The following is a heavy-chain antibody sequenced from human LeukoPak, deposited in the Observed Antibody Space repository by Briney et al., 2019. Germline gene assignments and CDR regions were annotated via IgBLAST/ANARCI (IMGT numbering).Heavy chain of an antibody. V-gene: IGHV3-7*01. D-gene: IGHD3-10*01. CDR2: IKQDGSEK. CDR3: ARAYYGSGSYSDAFDI. CDR1: GFTFSSYW. Sequence: GGSLRLSCAASGFTFSSYWMSWVRQAPGKGLEWVANIKQDGSEKYYVDSVKGRFTISRDNAKNSLYLQMNSLRAEDTAVYYCARAYYGSGSYSDAFDIWGQGTMVTVYS. J-gene: IGHJ3*02.